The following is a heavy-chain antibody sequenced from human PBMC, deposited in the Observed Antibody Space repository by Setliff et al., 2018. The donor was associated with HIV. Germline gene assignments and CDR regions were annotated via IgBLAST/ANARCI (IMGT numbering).Heavy chain of an antibody. CDR3: ARRSHVSFNFYMDV. CDR1: GGTFRGFG. V-gene: IGHV1-69*05. Sequence: ASVKVSCKASGGTFRGFGISWVVQAPGQGLEWLGQIIPIFGSTTYAQKFQGRVTMTRDTSTGTVYMELSSLRSEDTALYYCARRSHVSFNFYMDVWGKGTTVTVSS. J-gene: IGHJ6*03. D-gene: IGHD1-26*01. CDR2: IIPIFGST.